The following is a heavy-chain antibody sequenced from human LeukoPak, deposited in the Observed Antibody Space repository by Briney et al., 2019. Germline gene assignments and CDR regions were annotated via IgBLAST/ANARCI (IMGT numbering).Heavy chain of an antibody. D-gene: IGHD4-17*01. Sequence: AGGSLRLSCAASGFTFSSYSMNWVRQAPGKGLEWVSSISSSGSYIYYADSVKGRSTISRDNAKNSLYLQMNSLRAEDTAVYYCAREDYGDYLSYFDYWGQGTLVTVSS. J-gene: IGHJ4*02. V-gene: IGHV3-21*01. CDR1: GFTFSSYS. CDR3: AREDYGDYLSYFDY. CDR2: ISSSGSYI.